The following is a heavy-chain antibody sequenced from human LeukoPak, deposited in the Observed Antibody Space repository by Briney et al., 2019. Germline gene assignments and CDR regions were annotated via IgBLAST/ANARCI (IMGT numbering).Heavy chain of an antibody. D-gene: IGHD5-18*01. J-gene: IGHJ4*02. Sequence: GGSLGLSCAASGFTFSSYAMHWVRQAPGKGLEWVAVISYDGSNKYYADSVKGRFTISRDNSKNTLYLQMNSLRAEDTAVYYCARDSHAPDIDVVSCYFDHWGQGTLVTVSS. CDR1: GFTFSSYA. CDR3: ARDSHAPDIDVVSCYFDH. CDR2: ISYDGSNK. V-gene: IGHV3-30-3*01.